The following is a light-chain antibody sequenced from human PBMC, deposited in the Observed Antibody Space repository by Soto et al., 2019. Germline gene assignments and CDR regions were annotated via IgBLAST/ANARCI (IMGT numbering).Light chain of an antibody. CDR3: QHYNGYWT. Sequence: DIQMTQSPSTLSASVGDRVTITCRASQSISDYLAWYQQKPGKAPKLLIYEASSLKSGVPSRFSGSRSGTEHTLTISSLQPDDFATYYCQHYNGYWTFGQGTKVEIK. CDR2: EAS. J-gene: IGKJ1*01. CDR1: QSISDY. V-gene: IGKV1-5*03.